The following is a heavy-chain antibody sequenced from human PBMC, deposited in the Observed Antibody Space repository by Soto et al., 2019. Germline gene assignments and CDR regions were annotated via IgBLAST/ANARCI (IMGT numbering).Heavy chain of an antibody. CDR2: IKSKTDGGTT. CDR1: GFTFSNAC. D-gene: IGHD3-22*01. Sequence: PVGSLRLSCAASGFTFSNACMNWVRQAPGKGLEWVGRIKSKTDGGTTDYAAPVKGRFTISRDDSKNTLYLQMNSLKTEDTAVYYCTTDPVTMIVVVPSSGWGQGTLVTVSP. J-gene: IGHJ4*02. CDR3: TTDPVTMIVVVPSSG. V-gene: IGHV3-15*07.